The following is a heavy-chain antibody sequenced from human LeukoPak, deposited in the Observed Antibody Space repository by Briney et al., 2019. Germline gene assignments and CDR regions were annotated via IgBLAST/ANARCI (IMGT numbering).Heavy chain of an antibody. CDR3: ARVGYCSSTSCGGNYYYMDV. V-gene: IGHV4-59*01. D-gene: IGHD2-2*01. J-gene: IGHJ6*03. Sequence: SETLSLTCTVSGRPISSYYWSWLRQPPGKGLEWIGYIYHSGSTHYNPSLKSRVTISVDTSKNQFSLKLSSVTAADTAVYYCARVGYCSSTSCGGNYYYMDVWGKGTTVTISS. CDR1: GRPISSYY. CDR2: IYHSGST.